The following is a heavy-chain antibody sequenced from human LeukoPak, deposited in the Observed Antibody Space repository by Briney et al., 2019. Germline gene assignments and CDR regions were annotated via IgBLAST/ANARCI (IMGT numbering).Heavy chain of an antibody. CDR1: GFTFSSYG. Sequence: GGSLRLSCAASGFTFSSYGMHWVRQAPGKGLEWVAVISYDGSNKYYADSVKGRFTISRDNGKKSLYLQMNSLRVEDTAVYFCASGNYFDSWGQGTLVAVSS. V-gene: IGHV3-30*03. CDR3: ASGNYFDS. D-gene: IGHD2-15*01. CDR2: ISYDGSNK. J-gene: IGHJ4*02.